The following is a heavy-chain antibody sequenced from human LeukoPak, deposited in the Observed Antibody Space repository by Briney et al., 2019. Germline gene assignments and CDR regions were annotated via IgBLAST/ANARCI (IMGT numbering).Heavy chain of an antibody. D-gene: IGHD3-22*01. V-gene: IGHV3-21*01. J-gene: IGHJ4*02. CDR1: GFTFSSYT. Sequence: GGSLRLSCAASGFTFSSYTMNWIRQAPGKGLEWVSSISTTSSYIYYADSVKGRFTISRDNAKNSLYLQMNSLRAEDTAVYSCARSFRGHYDSSGYDYWGQGTLVTVSS. CDR2: ISTTSSYI. CDR3: ARSFRGHYDSSGYDY.